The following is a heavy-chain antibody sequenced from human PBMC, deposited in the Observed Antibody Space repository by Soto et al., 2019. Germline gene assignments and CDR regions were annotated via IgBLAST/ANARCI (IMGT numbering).Heavy chain of an antibody. Sequence: ASGKVSCKASGGTFSSYAISWVRQAPGQGLEWMGGIIPIFGTANYAQKFQGRVTITADKSTSTAYMELSSLRSEDTAVYYCASLIMITFGGVTGRAFDIWGQGTMVTVSS. D-gene: IGHD3-16*01. J-gene: IGHJ3*02. CDR2: IIPIFGTA. CDR1: GGTFSSYA. CDR3: ASLIMITFGGVTGRAFDI. V-gene: IGHV1-69*06.